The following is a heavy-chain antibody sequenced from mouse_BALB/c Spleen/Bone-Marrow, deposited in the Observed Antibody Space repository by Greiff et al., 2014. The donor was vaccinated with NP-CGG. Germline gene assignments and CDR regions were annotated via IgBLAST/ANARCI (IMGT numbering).Heavy chain of an antibody. V-gene: IGHV1S135*01. CDR3: ARENYGSSPAY. J-gene: IGHJ3*01. CDR2: IDPYNGST. CDR1: GYAFTSYN. Sequence: EVQLQQSGPELVKPGASVKVSCKASGYAFTSYNMYWVKQSHGKSLEWIGYIDPYNGSTSYNQKFKGKATLTVDKSSSTAYMHLNSLTSEDSAVYYCARENYGSSPAYWGQGTLVTVSA. D-gene: IGHD1-1*01.